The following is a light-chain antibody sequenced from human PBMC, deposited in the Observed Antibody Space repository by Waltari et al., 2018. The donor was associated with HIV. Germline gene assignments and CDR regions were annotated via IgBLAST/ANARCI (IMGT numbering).Light chain of an antibody. CDR3: QQLNTYPIT. V-gene: IGKV1-9*01. J-gene: IGKJ5*01. CDR1: QGICSY. CDR2: SAS. Sequence: DIQLTQSPSFLSASVGHRVTLTCRASQGICSYLAWYQQKSGKAPKLLIYSASTLQSGVPSRFSGSGSGTEFTLTISSLQPEDFATYYCQQLNTYPITFGQGTRLEIK.